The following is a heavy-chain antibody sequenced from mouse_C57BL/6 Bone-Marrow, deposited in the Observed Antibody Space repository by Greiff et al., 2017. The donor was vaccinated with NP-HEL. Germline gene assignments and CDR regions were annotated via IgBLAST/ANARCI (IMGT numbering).Heavy chain of an antibody. J-gene: IGHJ1*03. CDR2: ISNLAYSI. CDR3: ARQANSYGSWYFDV. V-gene: IGHV5-15*01. Sequence: EVQRVESGGGLVQPGGSLKLSCAASGFTFSDYGMAWVRQAPRKGPAWVAFISNLAYSIYYADTVTGRFTISRENAKNTLYLEMSSLRSEDTAMYYCARQANSYGSWYFDVWGTGTTVTVSS. D-gene: IGHD1-1*01. CDR1: GFTFSDYG.